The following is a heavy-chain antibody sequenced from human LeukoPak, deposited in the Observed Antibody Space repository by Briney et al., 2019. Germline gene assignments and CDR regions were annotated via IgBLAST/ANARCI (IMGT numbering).Heavy chain of an antibody. CDR1: GVSFNDYY. D-gene: IGHD4-17*01. J-gene: IGHJ4*02. V-gene: IGHV4-34*01. CDR2: INHSGYT. CDR3: TRMTTGHDY. Sequence: KSSETLSLTCAVSGVSFNDYYWSWVRHTRGEGVAWIGEINHSGYTNDSPSLKSRVTLSIDTSRKQFSLNLRSVTVADSGIYYCTRMTTGHDYWGQGTLVTVSS.